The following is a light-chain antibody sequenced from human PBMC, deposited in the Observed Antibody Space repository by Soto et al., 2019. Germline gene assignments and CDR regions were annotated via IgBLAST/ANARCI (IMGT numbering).Light chain of an antibody. CDR2: DAS. V-gene: IGKV1-5*02. CDR3: QQYSVYWT. CDR1: QSVSTR. J-gene: IGKJ1*01. Sequence: DIQMTQSPSSLSASVGDRVTIICRASQSVSTRLAWYQQKPGKAPKVLIYDASSWAGGVPSRFTGSGSGTGFTLTINSLQPDDFATYYCQQYSVYWTFGQGTKVDIK.